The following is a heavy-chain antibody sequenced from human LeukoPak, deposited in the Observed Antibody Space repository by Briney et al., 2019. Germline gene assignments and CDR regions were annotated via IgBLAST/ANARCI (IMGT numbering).Heavy chain of an antibody. CDR2: MNPNSGNT. Sequence: VASVKVSCKASGYTFTSYDINWVRQATGQGLEWMGWMNPNSGNTGYAQKFQGRVTMTGNTSISTAYMELSSLRSEDTAVYYCARGRYGSGSYYLDYWGQGTLVTVSS. V-gene: IGHV1-8*01. CDR3: ARGRYGSGSYYLDY. CDR1: GYTFTSYD. D-gene: IGHD3-10*01. J-gene: IGHJ4*02.